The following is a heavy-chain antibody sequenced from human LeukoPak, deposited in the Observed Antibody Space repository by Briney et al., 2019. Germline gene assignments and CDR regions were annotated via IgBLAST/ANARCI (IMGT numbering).Heavy chain of an antibody. CDR1: GGSISSYY. D-gene: IGHD3-22*01. V-gene: IGHV4-59*01. Sequence: PETLSLTCTVFGGSISSYYWRWIRQPPGKGLEWIGNIYDSESTNYNPSLKSRVTISVDTSKNQCSLKLSSVTAADTAVYYCARQSISGSSLSYFDYWGQGTLVNVSS. J-gene: IGHJ4*02. CDR2: IYDSEST. CDR3: ARQSISGSSLSYFDY.